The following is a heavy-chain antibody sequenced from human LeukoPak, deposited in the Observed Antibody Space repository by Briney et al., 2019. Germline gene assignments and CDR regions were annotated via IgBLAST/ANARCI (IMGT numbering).Heavy chain of an antibody. V-gene: IGHV6-1*01. Sequence: SQTLSLTCAISGDSVSSNSAAWNWIRQSASRGLEWLGRTYYKSKWYNDYAVSVKSRITINPDTSKNQFSLQLNSVTPEDTAVYYCARATVAGVGRLFDYWGQGTLVTVSS. CDR2: TYYKSKWYN. CDR3: ARATVAGVGRLFDY. CDR1: GDSVSSNSAA. J-gene: IGHJ4*02. D-gene: IGHD6-19*01.